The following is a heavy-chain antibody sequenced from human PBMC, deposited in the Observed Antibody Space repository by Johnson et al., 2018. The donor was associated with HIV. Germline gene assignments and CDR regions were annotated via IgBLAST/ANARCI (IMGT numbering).Heavy chain of an antibody. J-gene: IGHJ3*02. CDR1: GFTFSSYG. CDR3: AKDQHIVVVTADDALDI. CDR2: IRYDGSNK. Sequence: VQLVESGGGVVQPGGSLRLSCAASGFTFSSYGMHWVRQAPGKGLEWVAFIRYDGSNKYYADSVKGRFTISRDNSKNTLYLQMNSLRAEDTAVYYCAKDQHIVVVTADDALDIWGQGTMVTVSS. V-gene: IGHV3-30*02. D-gene: IGHD2-21*02.